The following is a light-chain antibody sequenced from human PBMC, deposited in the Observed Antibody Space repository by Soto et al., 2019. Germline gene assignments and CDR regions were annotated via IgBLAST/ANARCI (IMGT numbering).Light chain of an antibody. J-gene: IGKJ1*01. CDR3: QQYGSSPWT. CDR1: QSVSSRY. CDR2: AAS. V-gene: IGKV3-20*01. Sequence: EIGLTQSPATLSVTTGEGATLSCRASQSVSSRYLAWHQQKPGQAPRLLIYAASRRATGIPARFSGSGSGTDFTLTISSLQPEDFAVYYCQQYGSSPWTFGQGTKVDIK.